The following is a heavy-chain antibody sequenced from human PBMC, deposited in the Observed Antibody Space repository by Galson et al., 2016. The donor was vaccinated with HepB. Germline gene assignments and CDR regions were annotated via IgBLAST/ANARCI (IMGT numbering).Heavy chain of an antibody. Sequence: SVKVSCKASGYTFTGYYMHWVRQAPRQGLEWMGWINPNSGGTNYAQKFQGRVTMTRDTSISTAYMELSRLRSDDTAVYYCARNGYGAAIPFYYYGMDVWGQGTTVTGSS. CDR3: ARNGYGAAIPFYYYGMDV. D-gene: IGHD2-2*01. CDR2: INPNSGGT. CDR1: GYTFTGYY. J-gene: IGHJ6*02. V-gene: IGHV1-2*02.